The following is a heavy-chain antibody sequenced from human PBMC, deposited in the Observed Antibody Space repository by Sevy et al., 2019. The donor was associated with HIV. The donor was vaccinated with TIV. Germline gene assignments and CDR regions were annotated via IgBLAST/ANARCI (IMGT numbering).Heavy chain of an antibody. Sequence: GGSLRLSCAASGFTFDNYAMGWVRQAPGKGLEWVSLINWAGDNTYYGDFVKGRFTISRDNRKNSLYLQMNSLRTEDTALYHCAKDKQDSSDGTCYRLSSEAFNIWGQGTKVTVSS. CDR2: INWAGDNT. CDR3: AKDKQDSSDGTCYRLSSEAFNI. J-gene: IGHJ3*02. V-gene: IGHV3-43D*03. D-gene: IGHD2-15*01. CDR1: GFTFDNYA.